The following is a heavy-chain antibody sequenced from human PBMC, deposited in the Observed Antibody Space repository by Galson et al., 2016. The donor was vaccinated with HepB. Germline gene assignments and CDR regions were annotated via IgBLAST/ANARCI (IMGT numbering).Heavy chain of an antibody. D-gene: IGHD3-22*01. CDR2: ISISGSTV. CDR3: AREAEFYDSTGYFPPFAY. J-gene: IGHJ4*02. Sequence: SLRLSCAGSGFTFSRYNMNWVRQAPGKGLEWLADISISGSTVHYADSVKGRFTISRDNDKNSVYLQMDSLRDEDTAVYYCAREAEFYDSTGYFPPFAYWGQGILVTVSS. V-gene: IGHV3-48*03. CDR1: GFTFSRYN.